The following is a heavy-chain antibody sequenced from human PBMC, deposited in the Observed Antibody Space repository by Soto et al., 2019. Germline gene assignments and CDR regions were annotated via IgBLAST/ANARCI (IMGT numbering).Heavy chain of an antibody. J-gene: IGHJ6*02. Sequence: GGSLRLSCAASGFTFSSYAMHWVRQAPGKGLEWVAVISYDGSNKYYADYVKGRFTISRDNSKNTLYLQMNSLRAEDTAVYYCARDLYYDFWSGSYYYYGMDVWGQGTTVTVSS. D-gene: IGHD3-3*01. CDR3: ARDLYYDFWSGSYYYYGMDV. CDR2: ISYDGSNK. V-gene: IGHV3-30-3*01. CDR1: GFTFSSYA.